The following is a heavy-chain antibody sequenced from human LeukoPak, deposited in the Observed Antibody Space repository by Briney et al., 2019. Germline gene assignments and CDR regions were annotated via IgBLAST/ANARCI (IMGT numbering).Heavy chain of an antibody. CDR3: ASDVVGGTTNY. J-gene: IGHJ4*02. D-gene: IGHD1-26*01. Sequence: GGSLRLSCAASGFTFSHYGMHWVRQTPGAGLEWVAVIWSDGSDKYYAKYVKGRFTISRDNSKNSLFLQMNSLRAEDTAVYYCASDVVGGTTNYWGQGTLVTVSS. CDR2: IWSDGSDK. V-gene: IGHV3-33*01. CDR1: GFTFSHYG.